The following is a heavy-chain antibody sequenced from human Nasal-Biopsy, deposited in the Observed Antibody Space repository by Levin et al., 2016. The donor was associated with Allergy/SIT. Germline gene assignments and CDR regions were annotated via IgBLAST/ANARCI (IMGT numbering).Heavy chain of an antibody. V-gene: IGHV3-30*03. D-gene: IGHD3-9*01. CDR3: VIDIDMEV. J-gene: IGHJ6*02. Sequence: GESLKISCAASRVTFSDYGLHWVRQAPGKGLEWVADISSDGSNKNYVDAVKGRFTISRDNSKNTLYLQMNSLRVEDTAIYYCVIDIDMEVWGQGTTVTVSS. CDR2: ISSDGSNK. CDR1: RVTFSDYG.